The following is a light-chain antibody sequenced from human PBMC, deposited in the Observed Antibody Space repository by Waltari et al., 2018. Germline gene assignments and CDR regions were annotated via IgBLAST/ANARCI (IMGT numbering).Light chain of an antibody. V-gene: IGKV1-5*03. Sequence: DFQLTQSPSTLSASGGDRVTNTCRASESISSYLAWYQQKPGKAPKLLIYKAFTLESGVPSRFSGGRSGADFTLTISSLQPDDFATCYCQQYRNYSPLAFGGGTRVEIE. J-gene: IGKJ4*01. CDR2: KAF. CDR1: ESISSY. CDR3: QQYRNYSPLA.